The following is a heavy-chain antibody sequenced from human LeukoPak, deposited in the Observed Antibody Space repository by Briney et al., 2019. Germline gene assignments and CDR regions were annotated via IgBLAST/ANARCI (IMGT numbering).Heavy chain of an antibody. D-gene: IGHD2-21*02. J-gene: IGHJ6*03. CDR1: GGTFSSYA. V-gene: IGHV1-69*05. CDR3: ARGVCGGDCSPGRGYYYYYYMDI. Sequence: SVKVSCKASGGTFSSYAISWVRQAPGQELESMGRIIPIFSTANYAQKFQGRVTITTDESTSTAYMELSSLRSEDTAVYYCARGVCGGDCSPGRGYYYYYYMDIWGKGTTVTVSS. CDR2: IIPIFSTA.